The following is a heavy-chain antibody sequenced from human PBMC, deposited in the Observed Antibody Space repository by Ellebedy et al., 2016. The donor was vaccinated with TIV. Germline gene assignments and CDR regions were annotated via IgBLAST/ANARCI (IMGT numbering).Heavy chain of an antibody. V-gene: IGHV4-59*01. CDR3: ARRKTTVFGETDAFDI. CDR2: IFYSGST. D-gene: IGHD3-3*01. CDR1: GGSMKNYY. J-gene: IGHJ3*02. Sequence: MPSETLSLTCTVSGGSMKNYYWTWIRQPPGKGLEWLGQIFYSGSTNYNPSLKSRVTISGDTSKNQFSLRLISVTAEETAGYYCARRKTTVFGETDAFDIWGQGTVVTVSS.